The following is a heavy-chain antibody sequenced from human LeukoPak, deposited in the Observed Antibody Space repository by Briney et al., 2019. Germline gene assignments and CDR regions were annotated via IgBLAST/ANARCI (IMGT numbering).Heavy chain of an antibody. V-gene: IGHV3-7*01. Sequence: GGSLRLSCAASGFTFSSYWMSWVRQAPGKGLEWVANIKQDGSEKYYVDSVKGRFTISRDNAKNSLYLQMNSLRAEDTAVYYCARVFSGTYGGTVYFQHWGQGTLVTVSS. D-gene: IGHD2-15*01. CDR3: ARVFSGTYGGTVYFQH. CDR1: GFTFSSYW. CDR2: IKQDGSEK. J-gene: IGHJ1*01.